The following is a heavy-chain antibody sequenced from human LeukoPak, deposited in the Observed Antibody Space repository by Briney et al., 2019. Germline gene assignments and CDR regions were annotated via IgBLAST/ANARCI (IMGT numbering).Heavy chain of an antibody. CDR1: GFTVSSNY. Sequence: GGSLRLSCAASGFTVSSNYMSWVRQAPGKGLEWVANIKQDGSETYYVDSVKGRFTISRDNAKNSVYLQMNSLRAEDTAVYYCATYSSGNGREFQHWGQGTLVTVSS. J-gene: IGHJ1*01. V-gene: IGHV3-7*01. CDR3: ATYSSGNGREFQH. CDR2: IKQDGSET. D-gene: IGHD3-22*01.